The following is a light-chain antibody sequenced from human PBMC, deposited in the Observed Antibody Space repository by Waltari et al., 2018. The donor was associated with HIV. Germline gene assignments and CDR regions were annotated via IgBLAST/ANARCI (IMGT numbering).Light chain of an antibody. V-gene: IGLV8-61*01. J-gene: IGLJ3*02. CDR2: DTN. CDR3: LLYVGTGIWV. Sequence: QTVVTQEPSFSVSPGGTVTLTCGLSSGSVSSRYYPRWYQKTPALPPRILIYDTNTRSCGVPDRVSGSILGNKAALTITGAQSDDESDYYCLLYVGTGIWVFGGGTKVTVL. CDR1: SGSVSSRYY.